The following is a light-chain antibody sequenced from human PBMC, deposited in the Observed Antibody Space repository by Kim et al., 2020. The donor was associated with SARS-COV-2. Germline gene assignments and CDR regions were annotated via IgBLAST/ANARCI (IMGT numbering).Light chain of an antibody. V-gene: IGKV1-16*01. CDR1: QDISYY. Sequence: AAVGDRVTISCRASQDISYYLAWFQQKPGKAPKSLIYAASSLQTGVPSRFSGSGSGTDFTLTISSLQPGDSATYYCQQYDNYLWTFGQGTKVEIK. CDR3: QQYDNYLWT. CDR2: AAS. J-gene: IGKJ1*01.